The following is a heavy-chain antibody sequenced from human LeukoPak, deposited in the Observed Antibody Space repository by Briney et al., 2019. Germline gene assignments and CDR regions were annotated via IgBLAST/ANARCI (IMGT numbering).Heavy chain of an antibody. CDR2: ISGSGGST. D-gene: IGHD3-10*01. Sequence: GGSLRLSCAASGFTFSSYAMSWVRQAPGKGLEWVSAISGSGGSTYYADSVKGRFTISRDNSKNTLYLQMNSLRAEDTAVYYCAKDKVLGWFGELLWGFDYWDQGTLVTVSS. CDR3: AKDKVLGWFGELLWGFDY. V-gene: IGHV3-23*01. CDR1: GFTFSSYA. J-gene: IGHJ4*02.